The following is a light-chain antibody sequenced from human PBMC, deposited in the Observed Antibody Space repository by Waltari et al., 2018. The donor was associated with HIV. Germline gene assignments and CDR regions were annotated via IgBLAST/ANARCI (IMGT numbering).Light chain of an antibody. CDR3: CSYAGSYTWV. J-gene: IGLJ3*02. CDR2: DVS. V-gene: IGLV2-11*01. Sequence: QSALTQPASVSGSPGQSITISCTGTSSDVGGYNYVSWYQQHPGKAPQLMIYDVSNRPSGVPDRFSGSKSGNTASLTISGLQAEDEADYYCCSYAGSYTWVFGGGTKLTVL. CDR1: SSDVGGYNY.